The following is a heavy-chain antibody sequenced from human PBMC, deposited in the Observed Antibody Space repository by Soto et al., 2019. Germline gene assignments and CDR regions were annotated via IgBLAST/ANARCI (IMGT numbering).Heavy chain of an antibody. D-gene: IGHD2-8*01. J-gene: IGHJ4*02. CDR2: ISAYNGNT. CDR1: GYTFTSYG. V-gene: IGHV1-18*01. CDR3: AREYCTNGVCYPPDY. Sequence: ASVKVSCKASGYTFTSYGISWVRQAPGQGLEWMGWISAYNGNTNYAQKLQGRVTMTTDTSTSTAYMELRSLRSDDTAVYYCAREYCTNGVCYPPDYWGQGTLVTVSS.